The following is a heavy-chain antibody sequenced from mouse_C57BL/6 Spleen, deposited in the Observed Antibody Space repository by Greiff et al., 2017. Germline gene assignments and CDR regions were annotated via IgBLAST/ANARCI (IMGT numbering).Heavy chain of an antibody. CDR2: IDPENGDT. J-gene: IGHJ2*01. CDR3: TTTTVVATRGY. D-gene: IGHD1-1*01. CDR1: GFNIKDDY. V-gene: IGHV14-4*01. Sequence: VQLQQSGAELVRPGASVKLSCTASGFNIKDDYMHWVKQRPEQGLEWIGWIDPENGDTEYASKFQGKAPITADPSSNTAYLQLSSLTSEDTAVYYCTTTTVVATRGYWGQGTTLTVSS.